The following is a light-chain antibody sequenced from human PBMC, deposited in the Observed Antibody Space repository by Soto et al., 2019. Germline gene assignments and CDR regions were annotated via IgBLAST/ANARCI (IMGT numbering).Light chain of an antibody. V-gene: IGKV1-5*03. CDR2: TAS. CDR3: QHYNTYSGT. J-gene: IGKJ3*01. Sequence: DIQTTQSPSILSASVGDRVTITCRASQSISSWLAWYQQKPGKAPKLLIYTASSLESGVPSRFSGSGSGTEFTLTISSLQPDDFATYYCQHYNTYSGTFGPGTKVDIK. CDR1: QSISSW.